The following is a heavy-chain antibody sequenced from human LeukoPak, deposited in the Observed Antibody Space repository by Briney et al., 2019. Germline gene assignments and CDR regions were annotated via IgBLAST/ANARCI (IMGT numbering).Heavy chain of an antibody. Sequence: RPSETLSLTCGVSGYSINSGHHWAWIRQPPGHGLEWIGSIDHSGNTYYNASLRSRVAISVDTPKNPLSLKLTSVTAADTAVSYCVRRAGYLDLWGQGTQVTVSS. CDR2: IDHSGNT. CDR1: GYSINSGHH. CDR3: VRRAGYLDL. D-gene: IGHD5-18*01. J-gene: IGHJ5*02. V-gene: IGHV4-38-2*01.